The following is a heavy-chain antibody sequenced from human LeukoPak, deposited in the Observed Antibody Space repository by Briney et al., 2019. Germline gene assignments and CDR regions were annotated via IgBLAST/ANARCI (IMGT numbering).Heavy chain of an antibody. CDR3: AGQTYDYVWGSYLYYFDY. J-gene: IGHJ4*02. CDR2: INHIGST. D-gene: IGHD3-16*01. Sequence: QPSETLSLTCAVYGGSFSGYYWSWIRQPPGKGLEWIGEINHIGSTNYNPSLKSRVTISVDTSKNQFSLKLSSVTAADTAVYYCAGQTYDYVWGSYLYYFDYWGQGTLVTVSS. CDR1: GGSFSGYY. V-gene: IGHV4-34*01.